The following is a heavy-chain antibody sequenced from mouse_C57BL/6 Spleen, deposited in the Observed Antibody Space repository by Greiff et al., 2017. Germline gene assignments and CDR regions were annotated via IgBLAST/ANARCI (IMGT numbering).Heavy chain of an antibody. CDR2: IHPNSGST. CDR3: ARDPVYYGNYYAMDY. V-gene: IGHV1-64*01. CDR1: GYTFTSYW. D-gene: IGHD2-1*01. J-gene: IGHJ4*01. Sequence: QVQLQQPGAELVKPGASVKLSCKASGYTFTSYWMHWVKQRPGQGLEWIGMIHPNSGSTNYNEKFKSKATLTVDKSSSTAYMQLSRLTSEYSAVYYWARDPVYYGNYYAMDYWGQGTSVTVSS.